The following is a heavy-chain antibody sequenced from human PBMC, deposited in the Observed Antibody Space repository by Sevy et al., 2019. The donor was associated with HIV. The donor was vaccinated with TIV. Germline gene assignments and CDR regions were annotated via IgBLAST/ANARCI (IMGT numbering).Heavy chain of an antibody. CDR1: GYTLTELS. CDR2: FDPEDGET. CDR3: ATRRTIRFFGWLEPYYFDY. V-gene: IGHV1-24*01. Sequence: ASVKVSCKVSGYTLTELSMHWVRQAPGKGLEWMGGFDPEDGETIYSQKFQGRVTMTEDTSIDTAYMELSSLRSEDTAVYYCATRRTIRFFGWLEPYYFDYWGQGTLVTVSS. J-gene: IGHJ4*02. D-gene: IGHD3-3*01.